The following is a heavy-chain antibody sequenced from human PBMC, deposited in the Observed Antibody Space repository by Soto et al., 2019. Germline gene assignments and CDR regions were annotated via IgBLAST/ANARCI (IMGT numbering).Heavy chain of an antibody. V-gene: IGHV3-30*18. CDR3: AKDHHCSSTSCYLYYYYYGMDV. J-gene: IGHJ6*02. CDR2: ISYDGSNK. CDR1: GFTLSSYG. D-gene: IGHD2-2*01. Sequence: GGSLRLSCTASGFTLSSYGMHWVRQAPGKGLEWVAVISYDGSNKYYADSVKGRFTISRDNSKNTLYLQMNSLRAEDTAVYYCAKDHHCSSTSCYLYYYYYGMDVWGQGTTVTVSS.